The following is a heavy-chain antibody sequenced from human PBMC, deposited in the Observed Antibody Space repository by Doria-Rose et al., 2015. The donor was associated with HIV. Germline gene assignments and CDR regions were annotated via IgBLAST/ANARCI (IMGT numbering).Heavy chain of an antibody. CDR1: GVSLSSLGMG. Sequence: QESGPVLVKPTETLTLTCTVSGVSLSSLGMGVSWIRQPPVKALEWLATIFSDDDRSYKTSLKSRLTISRGTSKSQVVLTMTDMDPVDTATYYCARIKSSRWYHKYYFDFWGQGTLVIVSA. CDR2: IFSDDDR. J-gene: IGHJ4*02. V-gene: IGHV2-26*01. D-gene: IGHD6-13*01. CDR3: ARIKSSRWYHKYYFDF.